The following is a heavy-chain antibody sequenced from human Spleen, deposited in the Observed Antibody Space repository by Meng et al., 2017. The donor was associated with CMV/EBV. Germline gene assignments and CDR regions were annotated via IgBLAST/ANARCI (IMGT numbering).Heavy chain of an antibody. Sequence: ASVKVSCKASGYTFTSYSMHWVRQAPGQGLEWMGIINPSGDTTTYTQKFQGRVTMTRDTSTSTDYMELSGLSSEDTAVYFCARGKDKKFQRITMIAVYLDYYFDYWGQGTLVTVSS. CDR3: ARGKDKKFQRITMIAVYLDYYFDY. J-gene: IGHJ4*02. CDR2: INPSGDTT. CDR1: GYTFTSYS. D-gene: IGHD3-22*01. V-gene: IGHV1-46*01.